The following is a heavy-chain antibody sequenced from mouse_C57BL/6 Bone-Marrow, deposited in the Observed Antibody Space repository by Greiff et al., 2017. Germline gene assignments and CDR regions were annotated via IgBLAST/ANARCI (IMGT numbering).Heavy chain of an antibody. CDR3: ARPPFYYGSSYAMDY. CDR2: IRNKANGYTT. CDR1: GFTFTDYY. D-gene: IGHD1-1*01. J-gene: IGHJ4*01. V-gene: IGHV7-3*01. Sequence: EVQLQQSGGGLVQPGGSLSLSCAASGFTFTDYYMSWVRQPPGKALEWLGFIRNKANGYTTEYSASVKGRFTISRDNSQSILYLQMNALRAEDSATYYCARPPFYYGSSYAMDYGGQGTSVTVSS.